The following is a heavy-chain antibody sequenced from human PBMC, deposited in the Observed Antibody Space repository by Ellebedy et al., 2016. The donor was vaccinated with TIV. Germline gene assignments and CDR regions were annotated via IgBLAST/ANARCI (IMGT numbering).Heavy chain of an antibody. V-gene: IGHV3-48*04. Sequence: GESLKISXAASGFTFSSYSMNWVRQAPGKGLEWVSYISSSSSTIYYADSVKGRFTISRDNAKNSLYLQMNSLRAEDTAVYYCARDWDNFDYDILTGSDYWGQGTLVTVSS. D-gene: IGHD3-9*01. J-gene: IGHJ4*02. CDR1: GFTFSSYS. CDR2: ISSSSSTI. CDR3: ARDWDNFDYDILTGSDY.